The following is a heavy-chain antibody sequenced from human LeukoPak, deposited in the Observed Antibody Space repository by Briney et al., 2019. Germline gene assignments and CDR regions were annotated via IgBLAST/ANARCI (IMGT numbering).Heavy chain of an antibody. CDR3: ARDCTTSTSCYEDY. CDR2: IYSGGST. CDR1: GFSVSNTY. J-gene: IGHJ4*02. D-gene: IGHD2-2*01. V-gene: IGHV3-66*01. Sequence: GGSLRLSCAASGFSVSNTYMNWVRRAPGKGLEWVSIIYSGGSTYYADSVKGRFTISRDNSGNTLYIKMNSLRAEDTAVYYCARDCTTSTSCYEDYWGQGTLVTVSS.